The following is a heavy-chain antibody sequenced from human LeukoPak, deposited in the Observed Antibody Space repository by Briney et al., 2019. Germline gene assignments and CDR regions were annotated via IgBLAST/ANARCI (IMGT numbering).Heavy chain of an antibody. J-gene: IGHJ4*02. CDR3: ARGHYGGIDY. V-gene: IGHV4-34*01. CDR2: INHSGST. CDR1: GGSFSGYY. Sequence: PSETLSLTCAVYGGSFSGYYWSWIRQPPGKGLEWIGEINHSGSTNYNPSLKSRVTISVDTSKNQFSLKLSSVTAADTAVYYCARGHYGGIDYWGQGTLVTVAS. D-gene: IGHD4-23*01.